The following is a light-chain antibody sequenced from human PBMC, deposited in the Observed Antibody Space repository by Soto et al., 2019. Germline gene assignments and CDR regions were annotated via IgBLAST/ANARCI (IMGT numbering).Light chain of an antibody. Sequence: DIQMTQSPSSLSASVGDRVTITCRASQSISNYLNWYQQKPGKAPKFLIYAASSLQSGVPSRFSGRGSGTDCTLTISSLQPEDFAIYYCQQSYSTPLTFGGGTKVEIK. V-gene: IGKV1-39*01. CDR3: QQSYSTPLT. CDR1: QSISNY. J-gene: IGKJ4*01. CDR2: AAS.